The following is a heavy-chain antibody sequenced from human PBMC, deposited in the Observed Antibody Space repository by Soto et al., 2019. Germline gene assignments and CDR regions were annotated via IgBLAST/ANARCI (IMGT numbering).Heavy chain of an antibody. J-gene: IGHJ4*02. D-gene: IGHD6-13*01. CDR2: INAGNGNT. CDR3: ARLQGIAAAALDD. Sequence: ASVKVSCKASGYTFTSYAMHWVRQAPGQRLEWMGWINAGNGNTKYSQKFQGRVTITRDTSASTAYMELSSLRSEDTAVYYCARLQGIAAAALDDSGQGTRVTVSS. V-gene: IGHV1-3*01. CDR1: GYTFTSYA.